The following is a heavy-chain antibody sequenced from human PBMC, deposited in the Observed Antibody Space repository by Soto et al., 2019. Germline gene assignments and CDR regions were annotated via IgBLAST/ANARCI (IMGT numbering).Heavy chain of an antibody. J-gene: IGHJ4*02. Sequence: SETLSLTCTVSGGSISSYYWSWIRQPPGKGLEWIGYIYYSGSTNYNPSLKSRVTISVDTSKNQFSLKLSSVTAADTAVYYCARSGDYDILTGYSPKDLEGYWGQGTLVT. CDR1: GGSISSYY. CDR3: ARSGDYDILTGYSPKDLEGY. CDR2: IYYSGST. D-gene: IGHD3-9*01. V-gene: IGHV4-59*08.